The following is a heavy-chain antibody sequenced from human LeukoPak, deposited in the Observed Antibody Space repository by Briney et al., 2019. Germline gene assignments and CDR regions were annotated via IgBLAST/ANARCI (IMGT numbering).Heavy chain of an antibody. D-gene: IGHD2-2*01. CDR2: IKSKTDGGTT. CDR1: GLTFNYAW. CDR3: TTDTPDLLYCSSTGCIGDFDY. Sequence: GSLRLSCAASGLTFNYAWMSWVRQAPGKGLEWVGRIKSKTDGGTTIYAAPVKGRFTISRDDSKNTLYLQMNSLKTEDTAVYFCTTDTPDLLYCSSTGCIGDFDYWGQGTLVTVSS. J-gene: IGHJ4*02. V-gene: IGHV3-15*01.